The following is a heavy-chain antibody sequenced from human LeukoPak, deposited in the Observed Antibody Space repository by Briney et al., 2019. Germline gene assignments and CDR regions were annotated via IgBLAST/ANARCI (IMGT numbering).Heavy chain of an antibody. Sequence: SETLSLTCTVSGGSISSGGYYWSWIRQHPGKGLEWIGYIYYSGSTHYNPSLKSRVTISVDTSKNQFSLKLSSVTAADTAVYYCARGVDIVVVPAAGWIDYWGQGTLVTVS. J-gene: IGHJ4*02. V-gene: IGHV4-31*03. CDR2: IYYSGST. CDR3: ARGVDIVVVPAAGWIDY. CDR1: GGSISSGGYY. D-gene: IGHD2-2*03.